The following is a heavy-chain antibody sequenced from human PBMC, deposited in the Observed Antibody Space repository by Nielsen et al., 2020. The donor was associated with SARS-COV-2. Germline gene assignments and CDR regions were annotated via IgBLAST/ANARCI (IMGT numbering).Heavy chain of an antibody. V-gene: IGHV3-7*05. Sequence: ESLKISCAASGLIFSSSWMVWVRQAPGKGLEWVANISEDGSVVNYVDSVKGRFTISRDNAGKSLYLQMNSLRAEDTAVYYCARDAAYSRFDYWGQGTLVTVSS. D-gene: IGHD4-11*01. CDR1: GLIFSSSW. J-gene: IGHJ4*02. CDR3: ARDAAYSRFDY. CDR2: ISEDGSVV.